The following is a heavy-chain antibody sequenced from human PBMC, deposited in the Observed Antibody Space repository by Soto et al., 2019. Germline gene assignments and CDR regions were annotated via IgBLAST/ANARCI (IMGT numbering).Heavy chain of an antibody. V-gene: IGHV4-61*01. CDR1: GGSVSSGSYY. CDR2: IYYSGST. D-gene: IGHD3-10*01. CDR3: ARDTTNRTVRRVIIRKLHY. Sequence: PSETLSLTCTVSGGSVSSGSYYWSWIRQPPGKGLEWIGYIYYSGSTNYNPSLKSRVTISVDTSKNQFSLKLSSVTAADTAVYYCARDTTNRTVRRVIIRKLHYWGQGTLVTVSS. J-gene: IGHJ4*02.